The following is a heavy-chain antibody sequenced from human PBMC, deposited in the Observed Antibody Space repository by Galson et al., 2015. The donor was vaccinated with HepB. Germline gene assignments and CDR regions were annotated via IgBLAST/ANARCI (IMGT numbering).Heavy chain of an antibody. V-gene: IGHV3-7*03. CDR2: INEDGSER. Sequence: PLRLSCAVSGFTLSSYWMSWVRQTPGKGLEWVAHINEDGSERYYVDSVNGRFTISRDNAKNSLFLQINSLRAEDTAVYYCGRSRTALFYWGQGALVTVAS. CDR1: GFTLSSYW. CDR3: GRSRTALFY. D-gene: IGHD2-21*02. J-gene: IGHJ4*02.